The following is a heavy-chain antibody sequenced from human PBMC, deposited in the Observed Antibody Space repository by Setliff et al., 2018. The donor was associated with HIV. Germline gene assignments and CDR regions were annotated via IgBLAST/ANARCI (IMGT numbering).Heavy chain of an antibody. J-gene: IGHJ4*02. CDR3: ARGKDPGLYFDN. Sequence: PSETLSLTCAVSGDSITRGGYYWSWIRRFAGKGLEWIADIYYSGRTNYNPSLKSRLTVSIDTSKNHLSLKLTSMTAADTAMYFCARGKDPGLYFDNWRQVRLVTVSS. V-gene: IGHV4-31*11. CDR2: IYYSGRT. D-gene: IGHD2-15*01. CDR1: GDSITRGGYY.